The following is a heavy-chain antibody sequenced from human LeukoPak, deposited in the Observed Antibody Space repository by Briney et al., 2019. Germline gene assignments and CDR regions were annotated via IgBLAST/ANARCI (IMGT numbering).Heavy chain of an antibody. CDR3: GRAECSTSNCYAFAY. D-gene: IGHD2-2*01. J-gene: IGHJ4*02. CDR2: IYHSGST. Sequence: SQTLSLTCTVSGGSISSGDYYWSWIRQPPGRGLEWIGNIYHSGSTYYNPSLKSRVTMSLDTSKNQFSLKLTSVTAADTAVYYCGRAECSTSNCYAFAYWGQGTLVTVSS. V-gene: IGHV4-30-4*01. CDR1: GGSISSGDYY.